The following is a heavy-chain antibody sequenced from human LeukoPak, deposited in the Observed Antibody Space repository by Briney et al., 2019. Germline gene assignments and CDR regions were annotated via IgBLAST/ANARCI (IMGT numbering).Heavy chain of an antibody. CDR2: IYTSETT. J-gene: IGHJ4*02. CDR1: GDSICSYY. V-gene: IGHV4-4*09. CDR3: ARLRAPRSLSVFDI. D-gene: IGHD3-10*01. Sequence: PSETLSLTCTLSGDSICSYYWSCIRQPPGEGGECIGYIYTSETTSFNPALRGRVTRSIGTSKDQVSLRLSSVTAADTALYYCARLRAPRSLSVFDIWGQGMLVIVSS.